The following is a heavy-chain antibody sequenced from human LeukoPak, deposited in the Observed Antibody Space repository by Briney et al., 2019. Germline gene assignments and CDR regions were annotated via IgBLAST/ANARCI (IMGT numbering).Heavy chain of an antibody. D-gene: IGHD2-8*02. V-gene: IGHV3-33*01. CDR2: IWYDGGIK. Sequence: GGSLRLSCAASGFTFSTYGMHWVRQAPGKGLEWVAVIWYDGGIKYYADSVKGRFPFSRDNSKSTMYLQMNSLRAEDTAVYYCARIACTGGNCKPYYYYGLDVWGQGTTVTVSS. CDR3: ARIACTGGNCKPYYYYGLDV. J-gene: IGHJ6*02. CDR1: GFTFSTYG.